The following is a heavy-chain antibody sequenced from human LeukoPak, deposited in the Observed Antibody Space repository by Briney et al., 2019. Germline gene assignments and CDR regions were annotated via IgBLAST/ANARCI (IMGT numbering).Heavy chain of an antibody. D-gene: IGHD4-17*01. Sequence: GSVKVSCKASGYTFTSYDINWVRQAPGQGLEWMGWMKPNSGNTDYAQKFQGRVTITRNTSISTAYMELSSLRSEDTAVYYCARADYGDFKRADFDPWGQGTLVTVSS. CDR3: ARADYGDFKRADFDP. J-gene: IGHJ5*02. V-gene: IGHV1-8*03. CDR2: MKPNSGNT. CDR1: GYTFTSYD.